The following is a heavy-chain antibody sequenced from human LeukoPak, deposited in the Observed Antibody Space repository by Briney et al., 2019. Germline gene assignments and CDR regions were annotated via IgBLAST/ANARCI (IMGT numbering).Heavy chain of an antibody. D-gene: IGHD6-13*01. J-gene: IGHJ4*02. Sequence: ASVKVSFKASGYTFTSYDINWVGQATGQGLEWMGWMNPNSGNTGYAQKFQGRVTMTRNTSISTAYMELSSLRSEDTAVYYCARGQGSHGQQLGDYWGQGTLVTVSS. CDR1: GYTFTSYD. CDR3: ARGQGSHGQQLGDY. CDR2: MNPNSGNT. V-gene: IGHV1-8*01.